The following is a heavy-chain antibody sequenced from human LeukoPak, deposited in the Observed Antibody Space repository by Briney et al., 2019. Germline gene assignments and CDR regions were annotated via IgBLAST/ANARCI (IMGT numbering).Heavy chain of an antibody. CDR1: GFTVSSNY. Sequence: GGSLRPSCAASGFTVSSNYMSWVRQAPGKGLEWVSVIYSGGSTYYADSVKGRFTISGDNSKNTLYLQMNSLRAEDTAVYYCARVATGWGVDYFDYWGQGTLVTVSS. D-gene: IGHD3-9*01. CDR2: IYSGGST. V-gene: IGHV3-53*01. CDR3: ARVATGWGVDYFDY. J-gene: IGHJ4*02.